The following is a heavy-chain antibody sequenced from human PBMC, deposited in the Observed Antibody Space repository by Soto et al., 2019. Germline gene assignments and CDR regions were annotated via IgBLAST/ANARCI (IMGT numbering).Heavy chain of an antibody. Sequence: ASVKVSCKASGYTFTGYYMHWVRQAPGQGLEWMGWINPNSGGTNYAQKFQGWVTMTRDTSISTAYMELSRLRSDDTAVYYCARGSPIGRYSSSSPYYYYYYGMDVWGQGTTVTVS. J-gene: IGHJ6*02. CDR1: GYTFTGYY. D-gene: IGHD6-6*01. V-gene: IGHV1-2*04. CDR3: ARGSPIGRYSSSSPYYYYYYGMDV. CDR2: INPNSGGT.